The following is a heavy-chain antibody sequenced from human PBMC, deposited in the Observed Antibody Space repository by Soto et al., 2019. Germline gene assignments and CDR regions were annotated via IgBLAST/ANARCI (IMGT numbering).Heavy chain of an antibody. V-gene: IGHV3-7*01. CDR1: GFTFSSYW. CDR3: ARGTVVAATPDYYYYMDV. J-gene: IGHJ6*03. Sequence: GGSLRLSCAASGFTFSSYWMSWVRQAPGKGLEWVANIKQDGSEKYYVDSVKGRFTISRDNAKNSLYLQMNSLRAEDTAVYYCARGTVVAATPDYYYYMDVWGKGTTVTVSS. D-gene: IGHD2-15*01. CDR2: IKQDGSEK.